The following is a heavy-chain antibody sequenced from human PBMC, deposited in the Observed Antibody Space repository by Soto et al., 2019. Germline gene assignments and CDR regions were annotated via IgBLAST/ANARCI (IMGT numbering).Heavy chain of an antibody. D-gene: IGHD3-10*01. V-gene: IGHV5-51*01. Sequence: GEALKISWKGSGYIFTNSWIGGVRQMPGKGLELMVIILAGDSDVRYNPSFKGQVTISADKSNNTAYLQWSSLKSSDSAMYYCARHLYVVRGISREYYFDXWGQGTLFTVSX. CDR1: GYIFTNSW. CDR2: ILAGDSDV. J-gene: IGHJ5*02. CDR3: ARHLYVVRGISREYYFDX.